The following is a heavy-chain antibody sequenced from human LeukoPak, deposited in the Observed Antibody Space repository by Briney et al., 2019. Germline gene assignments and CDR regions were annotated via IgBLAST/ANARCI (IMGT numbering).Heavy chain of an antibody. V-gene: IGHV3-21*01. CDR1: GFTFSSYS. D-gene: IGHD2-2*01. Sequence: GGSLRLSCAASGFTFSSYSMNWVRQAPGKGLEWVSSISSSSSYIYYADSVKGRFTISRDNAKNSLYLQMNSLRAEDTAVYYCTRVGYCATPSCRTAFDIWGQGTMVTVSS. CDR2: ISSSSSYI. J-gene: IGHJ3*02. CDR3: TRVGYCATPSCRTAFDI.